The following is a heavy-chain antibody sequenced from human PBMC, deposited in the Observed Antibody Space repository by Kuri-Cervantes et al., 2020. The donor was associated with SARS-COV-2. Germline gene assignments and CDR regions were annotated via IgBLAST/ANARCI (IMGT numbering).Heavy chain of an antibody. Sequence: SVKVSCKASGGTFSSYAISWVRQAPGQGLEWMGGIIPIFGTANYAQKFQGRVTITADESTSTAYMELSSLRSEDTAVYYCARAEGEPSHYYYYGMDVWGQGTTGTVSS. CDR1: GGTFSSYA. CDR3: ARAEGEPSHYYYYGMDV. J-gene: IGHJ6*02. V-gene: IGHV1-69*13. D-gene: IGHD2-21*01. CDR2: IIPIFGTA.